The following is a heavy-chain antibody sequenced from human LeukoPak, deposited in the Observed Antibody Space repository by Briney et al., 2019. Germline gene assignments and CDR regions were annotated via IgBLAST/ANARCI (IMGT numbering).Heavy chain of an antibody. CDR1: GYSFTSYW. D-gene: IGHD3-22*01. CDR3: ARPPFDSSGYYPLQH. CDR2: IYPGDSDT. V-gene: IGHV5-51*01. Sequence: RGESLEISCKGSGYSFTSYWIGWVRQMPGKGLEWMGIIYPGDSDTRYSPSFQGQVTISADKSISTAYLQWSSLKASDTAMYYCARPPFDSSGYYPLQHWGQGTLVTVSS. J-gene: IGHJ1*01.